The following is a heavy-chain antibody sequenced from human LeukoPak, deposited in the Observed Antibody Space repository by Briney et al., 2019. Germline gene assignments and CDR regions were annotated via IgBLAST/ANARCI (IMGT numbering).Heavy chain of an antibody. V-gene: IGHV4-59*01. Sequence: SETLSLTCTGSGDSISSYYWSWLRQPPGKGLEWIGYIYNSETTNYNPSLESRVTISEDTSKNQFSLMLTSVTAADTAVYYCARVVYSHYWPEGMDVWGQGTTVTVSS. CDR1: GDSISSYY. J-gene: IGHJ6*02. CDR3: ARVVYSHYWPEGMDV. CDR2: IYNSETT. D-gene: IGHD4-11*01.